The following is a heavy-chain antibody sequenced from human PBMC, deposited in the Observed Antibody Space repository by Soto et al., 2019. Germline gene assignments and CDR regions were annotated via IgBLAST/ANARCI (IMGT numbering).Heavy chain of an antibody. V-gene: IGHV4-59*01. CDR3: ARIYCSTSNCNYYYYMDV. J-gene: IGHJ6*03. CDR1: GGSISNYY. Sequence: SETLPLTCTVSGGSISNYYWSWIRQPPGKGLEWIGYIYYSGSTNYNPSLKSRVTISLDTSKNQFSLKLSSVTAADTAVYYCARIYCSTSNCNYYYYMDVWGKGTTVTVSS. CDR2: IYYSGST. D-gene: IGHD2-2*01.